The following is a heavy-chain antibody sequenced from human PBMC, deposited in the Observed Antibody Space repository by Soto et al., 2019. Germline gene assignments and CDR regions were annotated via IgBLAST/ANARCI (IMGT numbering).Heavy chain of an antibody. J-gene: IGHJ6*02. Sequence: PSETLSLTCTVSGGSISSGDYYWSWIRQPPGKGLEWIGYIYYSGSTYYNPSLKSRVTISVDTSKNQFSLKLSSVTAADTAVYYCARDGHGSSSWFNNYYYGMDVWGQGTTVTVSS. D-gene: IGHD6-13*01. CDR2: IYYSGST. CDR3: ARDGHGSSSWFNNYYYGMDV. CDR1: GGSISSGDYY. V-gene: IGHV4-30-4*01.